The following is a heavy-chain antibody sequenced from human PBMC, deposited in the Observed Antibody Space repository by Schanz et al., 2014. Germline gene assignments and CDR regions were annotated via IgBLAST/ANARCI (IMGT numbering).Heavy chain of an antibody. J-gene: IGHJ6*02. D-gene: IGHD3-16*02. CDR2: IIPILDIT. Sequence: QVQLVQSGAEVKKPGSSVKVSCKASGGTFSSFAIFWVRQAPGQGLEWMGTIIPILDITNYAQKFQGRVTITADKSTSTAYMELSSLRSEDTAVYYCARRGSASLEGGITYYHGMDVWGQGTTVTVSS. V-gene: IGHV1-69*04. CDR3: ARRGSASLEGGITYYHGMDV. CDR1: GGTFSSFA.